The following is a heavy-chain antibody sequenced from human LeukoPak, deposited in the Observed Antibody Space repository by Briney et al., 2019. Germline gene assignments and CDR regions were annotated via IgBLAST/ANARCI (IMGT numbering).Heavy chain of an antibody. CDR1: GYTFTSYG. Sequence: ASVKVSCKASGYTFTSYGISWVRQAPGQGLEWMGWISAYNGNTNYAQKLQGRVTMTTDTSTSTAYMELRSLRSDDTAVYYCARAERITMVRGPINLLDYWGQGTLVTVSS. CDR2: ISAYNGNT. V-gene: IGHV1-18*01. D-gene: IGHD3-10*01. CDR3: ARAERITMVRGPINLLDY. J-gene: IGHJ4*02.